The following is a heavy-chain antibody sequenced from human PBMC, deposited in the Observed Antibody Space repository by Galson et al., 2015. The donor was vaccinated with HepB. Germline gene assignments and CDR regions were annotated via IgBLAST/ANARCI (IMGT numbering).Heavy chain of an antibody. D-gene: IGHD1-26*01. V-gene: IGHV3-74*01. CDR3: ARDQGGEWELKGYGMDV. J-gene: IGHJ6*02. CDR2: INRDVSST. Sequence: SLRLSCAASGFTFSSYWMHWVRQAPAEGLVWVSRINRDVSSTSYADSVKGRFPISRDNAKNTLYLQMNSLRAEDTAVYYCARDQGGEWELKGYGMDVWGQGTTVTVSS. CDR1: GFTFSSYW.